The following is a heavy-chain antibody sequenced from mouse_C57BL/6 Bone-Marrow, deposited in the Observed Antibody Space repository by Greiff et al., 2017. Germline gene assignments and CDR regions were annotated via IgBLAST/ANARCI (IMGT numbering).Heavy chain of an antibody. J-gene: IGHJ3*01. V-gene: IGHV2-2*01. Sequence: VQLKESGPGLVQPSQSLSITCTVSGFSLTSYGVHWVRQSPGKGLEWLGVIWSGGSTDYNAAFISRLSISKDNSKSQVFFKMNSLQADDTAIYYCASPYGNYQFAYWGQGTLVTVSA. CDR2: IWSGGST. D-gene: IGHD2-1*01. CDR3: ASPYGNYQFAY. CDR1: GFSLTSYG.